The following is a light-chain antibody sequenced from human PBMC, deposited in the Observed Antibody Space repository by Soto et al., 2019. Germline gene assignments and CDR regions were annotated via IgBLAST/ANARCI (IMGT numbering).Light chain of an antibody. Sequence: DIQMTQSPSSLAASLGDRVTITCRASQSISSYLNWYQQKPGKAPKLLIYAASSLQSGVPSSFSGSGSGTDFTLTISSLEHEDSAVYYCQQRNVWQPVTFGQGTRLEIK. CDR1: QSISSY. CDR2: AAS. CDR3: QQRNVWQPVT. J-gene: IGKJ5*01. V-gene: IGKV1-39*01.